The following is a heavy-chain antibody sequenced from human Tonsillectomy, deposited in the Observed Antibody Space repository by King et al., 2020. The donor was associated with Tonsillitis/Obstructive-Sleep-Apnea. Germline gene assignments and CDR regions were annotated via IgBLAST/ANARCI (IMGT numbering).Heavy chain of an antibody. CDR1: GFTFSTYS. D-gene: IGHD3-10*01. CDR3: ARGITMVRGVRVYYGMDV. V-gene: IGHV3-30*04. J-gene: IGHJ6*02. CDR2: ISYDGSNK. Sequence: VQLVESGGGVVQPGRSLRLSCAASGFTFSTYSMHWVRQAPGKGLVWVAVISYDGSNKYYADSVKGRFTISRDNSKNTLYLQMNNLRAEDTAVYYWARGITMVRGVRVYYGMDVWGQGTTVTVSS.